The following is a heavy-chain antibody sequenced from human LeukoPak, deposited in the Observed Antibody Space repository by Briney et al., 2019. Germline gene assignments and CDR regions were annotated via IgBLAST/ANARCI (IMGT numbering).Heavy chain of an antibody. V-gene: IGHV4-59*13. CDR3: ARGLLKGQLHLGYSYYMDV. D-gene: IGHD2-2*01. J-gene: IGHJ6*03. Sequence: SETLSLTCTVSGDSISSYYWSWIRQPPGKGLEWIGYIYYSESTYYNPSLKSRVTTSADTSKNQFSLQLTSVTAADTAVYYCARGLLKGQLHLGYSYYMDVWGKGTTITVSS. CDR1: GDSISSYY. CDR2: IYYSEST.